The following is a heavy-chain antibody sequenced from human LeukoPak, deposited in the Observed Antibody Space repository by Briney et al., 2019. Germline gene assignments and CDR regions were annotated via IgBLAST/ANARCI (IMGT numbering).Heavy chain of an antibody. CDR3: ATQPAGPASWFDP. CDR2: IYYSGNT. CDR1: SGSISPYY. V-gene: IGHV4-59*01. J-gene: IGHJ5*02. D-gene: IGHD6-13*01. Sequence: PSETLSLTCSVSSGSISPYYWSWIRQAPGKALEWIGFIYYSGNTNYNPSLKSRATILLDTSKNQFSLKLSPVTAANTAVYYCATQPAGPASWFDPWGQGTLVTVSP.